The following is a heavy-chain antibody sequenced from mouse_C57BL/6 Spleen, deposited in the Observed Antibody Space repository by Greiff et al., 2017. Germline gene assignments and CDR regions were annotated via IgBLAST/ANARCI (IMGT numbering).Heavy chain of an antibody. CDR3: ARDGGLRRGDYAMDY. CDR2: INYDGSST. Sequence: EVKLVESEGGLVQPGSSMKLSCTASGFTFSDYYMAWVRQVPEKGLEWVANINYDGSSTYYLDSLKSRFIISRDNAKNILYLQMSSLKSEDTATYYCARDGGLRRGDYAMDYWGQGTSVTVSS. CDR1: GFTFSDYY. J-gene: IGHJ4*01. D-gene: IGHD2-4*01. V-gene: IGHV5-16*01.